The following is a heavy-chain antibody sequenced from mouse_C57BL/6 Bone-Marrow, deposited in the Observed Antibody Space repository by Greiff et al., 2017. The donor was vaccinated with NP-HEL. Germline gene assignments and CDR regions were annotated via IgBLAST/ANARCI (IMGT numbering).Heavy chain of an antibody. CDR1: GYTFTSYW. Sequence: QVQLQQPGAELVRPGSSVKLSCKASGYTFTSYWMHWVKQRPIQGLEWIGNIDPSDSETHYNQKFKDKATLTVEKSSTTAYMQLISLTSEDSAVYYCATSAGSSLWYFDVWGTGTTVTVSS. J-gene: IGHJ1*03. CDR2: IDPSDSET. D-gene: IGHD1-1*01. CDR3: ATSAGSSLWYFDV. V-gene: IGHV1-52*01.